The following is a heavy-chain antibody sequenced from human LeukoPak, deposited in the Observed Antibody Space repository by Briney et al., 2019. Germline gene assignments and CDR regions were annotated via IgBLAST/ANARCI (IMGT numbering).Heavy chain of an antibody. D-gene: IGHD5-12*01. CDR1: GYSVSSNSSA. Sequence: SQTLSVTCAISGYSVSSNSSAWNWIRQSPSRGLEWLGRTYYRSKWYNDYAVSVKSRIIINPNTSKNQFSLQLNSVTPEDTAVYYCAREVATISDNFDYWGQGTLVTVSS. CDR3: AREVATISDNFDY. V-gene: IGHV6-1*01. CDR2: TYYRSKWYN. J-gene: IGHJ4*02.